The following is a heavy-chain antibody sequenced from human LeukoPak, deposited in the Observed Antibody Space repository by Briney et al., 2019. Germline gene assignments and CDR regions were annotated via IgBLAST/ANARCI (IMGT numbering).Heavy chain of an antibody. Sequence: GASVKVSFKASGYTFTSYYMHWVRQAPGQGLEWMGIINPSGGSTSYAQKFQGRVTMTRDTSTSTVYMELSSLRSEDTAVYYCARAYDFWSGRYQLGPWGQGTLVTVSS. CDR3: ARAYDFWSGRYQLGP. V-gene: IGHV1-46*03. J-gene: IGHJ5*02. CDR2: INPSGGST. D-gene: IGHD3-3*01. CDR1: GYTFTSYY.